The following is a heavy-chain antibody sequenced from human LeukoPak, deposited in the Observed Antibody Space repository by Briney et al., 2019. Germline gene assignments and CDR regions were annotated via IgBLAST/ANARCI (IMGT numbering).Heavy chain of an antibody. V-gene: IGHV4-39*07. J-gene: IGHJ6*02. CDR3: ARDPTVTRPYYYGMDV. Sequence: SETLSLTCTVSGGSISSSSYYWGWIRQPPGKGLAWIGNIFYSGSTYYNPSLKSRVTISVDTSRSQFSLKLNSVTAADTAVYYCARDPTVTRPYYYGMDVWGQGTTVTVSS. D-gene: IGHD4-11*01. CDR2: IFYSGST. CDR1: GGSISSSSYY.